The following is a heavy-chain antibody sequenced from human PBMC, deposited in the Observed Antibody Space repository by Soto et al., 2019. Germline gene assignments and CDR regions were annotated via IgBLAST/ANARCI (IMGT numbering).Heavy chain of an antibody. V-gene: IGHV6-1*01. D-gene: IGHD1-1*01. CDR1: GDSVSSNSAA. J-gene: IGHJ6*02. CDR2: TYYRSKWYN. CDR3: ARESWSDPGYYYYGMDV. Sequence: SQTLSLTCAISGDSVSSNSAAWNWIRQSPSRGLEWLGRTYYRSKWYNDYAVSVKSRITINPDTSKNQFSLQLNSVTPEDTAVYYCARESWSDPGYYYYGMDVWGQGTTVTVSS.